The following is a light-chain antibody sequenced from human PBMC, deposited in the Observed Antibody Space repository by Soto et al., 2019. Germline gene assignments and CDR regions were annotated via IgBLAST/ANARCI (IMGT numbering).Light chain of an antibody. CDR3: QQYSSYPSLT. CDR1: QSINNL. CDR2: KAS. Sequence: GGRVAITCRASQSINNLMAWYQQKPGQAPKLLIYKASNLETGVPSRFSGSGSGTEFTLTISSLQPDDFATYYCQQYSSYPSLTFGGGTKVDI. V-gene: IGKV1-5*03. J-gene: IGKJ4*01.